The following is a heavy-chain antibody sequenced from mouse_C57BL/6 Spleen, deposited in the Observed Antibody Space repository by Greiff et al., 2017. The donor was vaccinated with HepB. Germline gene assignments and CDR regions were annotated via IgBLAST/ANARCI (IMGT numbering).Heavy chain of an antibody. D-gene: IGHD2-2*01. J-gene: IGHJ4*01. CDR3: ARSTMVTTRAMDY. CDR2: IFPGSGST. V-gene: IGHV1-75*01. CDR1: GYTFTDYY. Sequence: VQLQQSGPELVKPGASVKISCKASGYTFTDYYINWVKQRPGQGLEWIGWIFPGSGSTYYNEKFKGKATLTVDKSSSTAYMLLSSLTSEDSAVYFCARSTMVTTRAMDYWGQGTSVTVSS.